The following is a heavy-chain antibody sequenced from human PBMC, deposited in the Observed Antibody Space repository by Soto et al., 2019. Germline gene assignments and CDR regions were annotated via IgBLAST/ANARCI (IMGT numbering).Heavy chain of an antibody. D-gene: IGHD3-16*01. CDR2: IYYSGST. V-gene: IGHV4-59*08. CDR3: ARRWGTTFDY. Sequence: QVQLQESGPGLVKPSETLSLTCTVSGGSISSYYWSWIRQPPGKGLEWIGYIYYSGSTNYNPSLKSRVTISVATSQNQFSLKLSAVPAAATAGYYCARRWGTTFDYWGQGTLVTVSS. J-gene: IGHJ4*02. CDR1: GGSISSYY.